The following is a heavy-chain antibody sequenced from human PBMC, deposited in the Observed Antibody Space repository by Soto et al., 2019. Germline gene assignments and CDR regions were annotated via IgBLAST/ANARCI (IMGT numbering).Heavy chain of an antibody. CDR3: VKGRTTVTTLRVGYYYYMDV. CDR2: ISGSGGST. CDR1: GFTFSSYA. J-gene: IGHJ6*03. Sequence: GGSLRLSCAASGFTFSSYAMSWVRQAPGKGLEWVSAISGSGGSTYYADSVKGRFTISRGNSKNTLYLQMNSLRAEDTAVYYCVKGRTTVTTLRVGYYYYMDVWGKGTTVTVSS. V-gene: IGHV3-23*01. D-gene: IGHD4-17*01.